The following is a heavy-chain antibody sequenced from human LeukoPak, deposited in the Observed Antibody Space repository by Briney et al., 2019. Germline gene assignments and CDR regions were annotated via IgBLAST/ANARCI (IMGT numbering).Heavy chain of an antibody. J-gene: IGHJ5*02. CDR1: GFTLSRYS. V-gene: IGHV3-21*01. D-gene: IGHD4/OR15-4a*01. CDR2: ISGDSYHI. Sequence: GGPLRLSCAASGFTLSRYSMNWVRQAPGKGLEWVSIISGDSYHIYYADSVKDRFTISRDNTENSLYLQMNSLRAEDTAVYYCAGGGAAEWFDPWGQGTLVTVSS. CDR3: AGGGAAEWFDP.